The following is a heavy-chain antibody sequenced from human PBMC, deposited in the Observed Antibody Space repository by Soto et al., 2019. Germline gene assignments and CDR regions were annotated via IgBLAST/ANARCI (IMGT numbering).Heavy chain of an antibody. CDR3: ARPSAGGVVTPMFDRGMDV. V-gene: IGHV1-18*01. J-gene: IGHJ6*02. D-gene: IGHD2-21*02. Sequence: QVQLVQSGAEVKKPGASVKVSCKASGYTFTSYGISWVRQAPGQGLEWMGWISAYNGNTNYAHKLQGRVNMTTDTSTSTAYMELRSLRSDDTAVYYCARPSAGGVVTPMFDRGMDVWGQGTTVTVSS. CDR2: ISAYNGNT. CDR1: GYTFTSYG.